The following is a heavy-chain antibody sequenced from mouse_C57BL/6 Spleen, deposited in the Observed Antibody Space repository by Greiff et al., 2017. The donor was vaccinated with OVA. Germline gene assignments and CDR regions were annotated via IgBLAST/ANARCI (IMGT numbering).Heavy chain of an antibody. CDR1: GFTFSSYG. CDR3: ARGDGYSFDY. CDR2: ISSGGSYT. D-gene: IGHD2-3*01. Sequence: EVQRVESGGDLVKPGGSLKLSCAASGFTFSSYGMSWVRQTPDKRLEWVATISSGGSYTYYPDSVKGRFTISRDNAKNTLYLQMSSLKSEDTAMYYCARGDGYSFDYWGQGTTLTVSS. V-gene: IGHV5-6*01. J-gene: IGHJ2*01.